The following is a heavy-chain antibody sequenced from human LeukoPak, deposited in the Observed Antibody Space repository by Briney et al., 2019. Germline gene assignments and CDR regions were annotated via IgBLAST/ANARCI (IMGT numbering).Heavy chain of an antibody. V-gene: IGHV1-69*05. Sequence: GASVKVSCKASGGTFGSYAISWVRQAPGQGLEWMGGIIPIFGTANYAQKFQGRVTITTDESTSTAYMELSSLRSEDTAVYYCARASLRYSSSWGFDPWGQGTLVTVSS. D-gene: IGHD6-13*01. J-gene: IGHJ5*02. CDR3: ARASLRYSSSWGFDP. CDR1: GGTFGSYA. CDR2: IIPIFGTA.